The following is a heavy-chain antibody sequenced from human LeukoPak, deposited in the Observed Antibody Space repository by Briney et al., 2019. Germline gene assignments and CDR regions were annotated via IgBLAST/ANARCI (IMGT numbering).Heavy chain of an antibody. J-gene: IGHJ4*02. CDR3: AKPNWNGLDY. D-gene: IGHD1-20*01. Sequence: VAFIRYDGSNKYYADSVKGRFTISRDNSKNTLYLQMNSLRAEDTAVYYCAKPNWNGLDYWGQGTLVTVSS. V-gene: IGHV3-30*02. CDR2: IRYDGSNK.